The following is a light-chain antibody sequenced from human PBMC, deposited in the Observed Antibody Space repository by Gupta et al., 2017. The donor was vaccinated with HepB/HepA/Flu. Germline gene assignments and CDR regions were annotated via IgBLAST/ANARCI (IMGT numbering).Light chain of an antibody. CDR2: DVS. V-gene: IGLV2-14*03. Sequence: SALTELAPVPGSPGQSITISCTGTSSDVGGYDYVSWYQEHPGKAPKLVIYDVSYRPSGISNRFSGSKSGRTASLTISGLQAEDEATYYCSASRSTSPPYVFGTGTEVTVL. J-gene: IGLJ1*01. CDR3: SASRSTSPPYV. CDR1: SSDVGGYDY.